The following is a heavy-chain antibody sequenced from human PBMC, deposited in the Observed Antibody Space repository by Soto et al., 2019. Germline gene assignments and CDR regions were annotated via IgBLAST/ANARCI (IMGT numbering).Heavy chain of an antibody. J-gene: IGHJ3*02. CDR1: GFSLSTSGVG. CDR2: IYWDDDK. Sequence: QITLKESGPPLVKPTQTLTLTCTFSGFSLSTSGVGVGWIRQPPGKALEWLALIYWDDDKRYSPSLKSRLTITKDTSKNQVVLTMTNMDPVDTATYYCAHNTVVISSDAFDIWGQGTMVTVSS. CDR3: AHNTVVISSDAFDI. D-gene: IGHD2-15*01. V-gene: IGHV2-5*02.